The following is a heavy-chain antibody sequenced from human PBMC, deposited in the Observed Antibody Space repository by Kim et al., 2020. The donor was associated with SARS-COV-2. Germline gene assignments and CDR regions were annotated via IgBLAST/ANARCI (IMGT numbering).Heavy chain of an antibody. V-gene: IGHV4-30-4*01. Sequence: SETLSLTCTVSGGSISSGDYYWSWIRQPPGKGLEWIGYIYYSGSTYYNPSLKSRVTISVDTSKNQFSLKLSSVTAADTAVYYCARAGPTGVDGSGSYYLDYWGQGTLVTVSS. CDR1: GGSISSGDYY. CDR3: ARAGPTGVDGSGSYYLDY. CDR2: IYYSGST. D-gene: IGHD3-10*01. J-gene: IGHJ4*02.